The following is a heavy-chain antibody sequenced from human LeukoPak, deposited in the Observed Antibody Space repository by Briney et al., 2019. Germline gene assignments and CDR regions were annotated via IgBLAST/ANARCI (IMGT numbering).Heavy chain of an antibody. CDR3: ARAVYYYDEFDY. Sequence: SETLSLTCAVSGYSISSGYYWGWIRQPPGKGLEWIGIIYHSGSTYYNPSLKSRVTISVDTSKNQFSLKLSSVTAADTAVYYCARAVYYYDEFDYWGQGTLVTVSS. J-gene: IGHJ4*02. V-gene: IGHV4-38-2*01. CDR1: GYSISSGYY. CDR2: IYHSGST. D-gene: IGHD3-22*01.